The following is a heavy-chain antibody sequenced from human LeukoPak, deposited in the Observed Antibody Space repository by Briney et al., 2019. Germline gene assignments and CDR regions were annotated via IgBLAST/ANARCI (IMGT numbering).Heavy chain of an antibody. CDR3: AKDHYYGSGSYYNVGFDY. J-gene: IGHJ4*02. CDR1: GFTFSSYG. D-gene: IGHD3-10*01. Sequence: GGSLRLSCAASGFTFSSYGMHWVRQAPGKGLEWVAFIRYDGSNKYYADSVKGRFTISRDNSKNTLYLQMNSLRAEDTAVYYCAKDHYYGSGSYYNVGFDYWGQGTLVTVSS. CDR2: IRYDGSNK. V-gene: IGHV3-30*02.